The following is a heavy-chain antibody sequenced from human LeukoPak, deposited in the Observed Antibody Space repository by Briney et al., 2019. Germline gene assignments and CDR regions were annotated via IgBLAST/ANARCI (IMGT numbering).Heavy chain of an antibody. J-gene: IGHJ4*02. CDR3: ARDQEMATKEYYFDY. V-gene: IGHV3-21*01. D-gene: IGHD5-24*01. Sequence: GGSLRLSCAASGFTFSSYSMNWVRQAPGKGPEWVSSISSSSSYIYYADSVKGRFTISRDNAKNSLYLQMNSLRAEDTAVYYCARDQEMATKEYYFDYWGQGTLVTVSS. CDR1: GFTFSSYS. CDR2: ISSSSSYI.